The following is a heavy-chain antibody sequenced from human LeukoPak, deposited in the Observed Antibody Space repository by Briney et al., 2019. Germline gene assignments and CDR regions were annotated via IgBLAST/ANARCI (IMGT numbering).Heavy chain of an antibody. D-gene: IGHD4-17*01. J-gene: IGHJ6*03. Sequence: GGSLRLSCAASGFTFSSYGMHWVRQAPGKGLEWVSFIRYDGSNKYYADSVKGRFTISRDNSKNTLYLQVNSLRAEDTAVYYCAKDTVKVTTIRRVPHYMDVWGRGTTVTISS. CDR3: AKDTVKVTTIRRVPHYMDV. CDR2: IRYDGSNK. V-gene: IGHV3-30*02. CDR1: GFTFSSYG.